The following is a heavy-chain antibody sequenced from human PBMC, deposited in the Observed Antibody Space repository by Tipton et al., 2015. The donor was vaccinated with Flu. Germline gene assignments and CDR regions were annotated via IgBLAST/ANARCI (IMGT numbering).Heavy chain of an antibody. D-gene: IGHD2-2*01. Sequence: QLVQSGAEVKKPGESLKISCKGSGYSFTSYGISWVRQAPGQGLEWMGWINPNSGGTNYAQKFQGRVTMTRDTSISTAYMELSRLRSDDTAVYYCAREVDCSSTSCSLDYWGQGTLVTVSS. J-gene: IGHJ4*02. V-gene: IGHV1-2*02. CDR1: GYSFTSYG. CDR2: INPNSGGT. CDR3: AREVDCSSTSCSLDY.